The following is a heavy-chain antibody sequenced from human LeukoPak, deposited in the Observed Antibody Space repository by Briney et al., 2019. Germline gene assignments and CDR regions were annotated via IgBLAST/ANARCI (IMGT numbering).Heavy chain of an antibody. Sequence: GASVKVSCKTSGGTFSSYAISWVRQAPGQGLEWMGGIIPIFGTANYAQKFQGRVTITTDESTSTAYMELSSLRSEDTAVYYCASALTTVVTPGAYSWFDPWGQGTLVTVSS. CDR3: ASALTTVVTPGAYSWFDP. J-gene: IGHJ5*02. CDR1: GGTFSSYA. V-gene: IGHV1-69*05. CDR2: IIPIFGTA. D-gene: IGHD4-23*01.